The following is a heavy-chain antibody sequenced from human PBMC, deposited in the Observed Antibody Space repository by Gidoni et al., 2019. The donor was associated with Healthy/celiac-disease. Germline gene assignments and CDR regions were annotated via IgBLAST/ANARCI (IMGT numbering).Heavy chain of an antibody. CDR2: ISYDGSNK. D-gene: IGHD5-18*01. CDR3: ARDGRYSYGYLDY. Sequence: QVLLVESGGGVVQPGRSLRLSCAASGFPFRSYAMHWVRQAPGQGLEWVAVISYDGSNKYYADSVKGRFTISRDNSKNTLYLQMNSLRAEDTAVYYCARDGRYSYGYLDYWGQGTLVTVSS. J-gene: IGHJ4*02. V-gene: IGHV3-30-3*01. CDR1: GFPFRSYA.